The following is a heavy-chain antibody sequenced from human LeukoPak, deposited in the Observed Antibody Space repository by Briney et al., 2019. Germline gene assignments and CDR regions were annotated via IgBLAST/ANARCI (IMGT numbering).Heavy chain of an antibody. V-gene: IGHV3-23*01. Sequence: GGSLRLSCAASGFTFGNFAMSWVRQAPGKGLEWGSSISSSGGATFYADSVKGRLTISRDNSKDKVYLQVNSLRVEDTAVYYCARGSILLDFWGQGTLVTVSS. CDR2: ISSSGGAT. D-gene: IGHD2-15*01. CDR1: GFTFGNFA. J-gene: IGHJ4*02. CDR3: ARGSILLDF.